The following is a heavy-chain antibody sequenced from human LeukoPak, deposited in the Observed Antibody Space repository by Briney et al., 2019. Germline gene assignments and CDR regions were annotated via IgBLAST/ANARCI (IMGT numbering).Heavy chain of an antibody. V-gene: IGHV3-53*01. J-gene: IGHJ4*02. D-gene: IGHD5-24*01. CDR2: IFSNGDT. CDR3: TRDQMNY. CDR1: EFTVSRNY. Sequence: GGSLRLSCTASEFTVSRNYILWVRQAPGKGLEWVSLIFSNGDTHYADSVKGRFTISRDTSKNTVSLQMNCLRVEDTAMYYCTRDQMNYWGQGTLVTVSS.